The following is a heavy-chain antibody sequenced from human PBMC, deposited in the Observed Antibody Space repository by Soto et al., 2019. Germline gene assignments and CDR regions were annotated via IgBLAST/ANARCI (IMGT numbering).Heavy chain of an antibody. CDR1: GGSISSSSYY. D-gene: IGHD3-16*01. CDR3: ALSQRAYPYASDS. J-gene: IGHJ5*02. Sequence: PSETLSLTCTVSGGSISSSSYYWGWIRQPPGNGLEWIGSIYYSGSTYYNPSLKSRVTITLDSSKNQVVLSMTNMDPVDTATYYCALSQRAYPYASDSWSPGTLVTVSS. CDR2: IYYSGST. V-gene: IGHV4-39*06.